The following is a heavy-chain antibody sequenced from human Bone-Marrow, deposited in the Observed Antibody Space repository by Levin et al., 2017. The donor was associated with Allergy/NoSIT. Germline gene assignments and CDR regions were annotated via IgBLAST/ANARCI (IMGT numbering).Heavy chain of an antibody. J-gene: IGHJ4*02. CDR3: TRDLETYTSSWSFVH. D-gene: IGHD6-13*01. CDR1: GFTFSTYW. V-gene: IGHV3-74*01. CDR2: INNDGSGT. Sequence: TGGSLRLSCAASGFTFSTYWMHWVRQVPGKGLVWVSRINNDGSGTSYADSVYGRFTISRDNAKNTVYLQMNRLRADDTALYYCTRDLETYTSSWSFVHWGQGTLVTVSS.